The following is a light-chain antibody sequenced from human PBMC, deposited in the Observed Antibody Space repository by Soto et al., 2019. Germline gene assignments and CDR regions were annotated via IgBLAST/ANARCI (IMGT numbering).Light chain of an antibody. CDR2: DAS. Sequence: IVLTQSPATLSLSPGERATLSCRASQSLINFVAWYQHKPGQPPRLLMYDASKRATGIPTRFSGSGSGTDFTLTISSLQPEDFAVYYCQQRSNWPDAFGQGTRLEI. CDR1: QSLINF. CDR3: QQRSNWPDA. J-gene: IGKJ5*01. V-gene: IGKV3-11*01.